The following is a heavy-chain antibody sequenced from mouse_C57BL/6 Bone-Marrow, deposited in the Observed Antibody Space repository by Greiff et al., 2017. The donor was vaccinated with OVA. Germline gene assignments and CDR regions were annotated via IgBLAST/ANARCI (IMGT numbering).Heavy chain of an antibody. CDR2: IYPGDGDT. D-gene: IGHD1-1*01. CDR1: GYAFSSYW. Sequence: VQLQQSGAELVKPGASVKISCKASGYAFSSYWMNWVKQRPGKGLEWIGQIYPGDGDTNYNGKFKGKATLTADKSSSTAYMQLSSLTSEDSAVYFCARADYGSSYPSWFAYWGQGTLVTVSA. J-gene: IGHJ3*01. V-gene: IGHV1-80*01. CDR3: ARADYGSSYPSWFAY.